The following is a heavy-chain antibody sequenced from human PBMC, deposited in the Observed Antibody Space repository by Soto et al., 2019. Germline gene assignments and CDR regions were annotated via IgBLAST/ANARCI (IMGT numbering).Heavy chain of an antibody. V-gene: IGHV3-23*01. J-gene: IGHJ3*01. CDR1: GFTFSSYA. Sequence: GGSQRLSCAASGFTFSSYAMSWVRQAPGKGLEWVSSISGSGGGTYYADSVKGRFTISRDNSKNTLSLQMNSLRAEDTAVYYCAKSRGSGSYFNPSDAFDFWGQGTMVTVSS. CDR2: ISGSGGGT. D-gene: IGHD3-10*01. CDR3: AKSRGSGSYFNPSDAFDF.